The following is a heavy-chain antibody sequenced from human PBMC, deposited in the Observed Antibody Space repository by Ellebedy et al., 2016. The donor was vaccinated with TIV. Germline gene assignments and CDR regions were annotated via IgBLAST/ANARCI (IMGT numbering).Heavy chain of an antibody. CDR2: INPNSGGT. Sequence: ASVKVSXKASGYTFTGHYMHWVRQAPGQGLEWMGWINPNSGGTNYAQKFQGRVTMTRDTSIRTAYMEVSRLRFDDTAVYYCATGSITIFGVVINSYMDVWGKGTTVTVSS. V-gene: IGHV1-2*02. CDR1: GYTFTGHY. CDR3: ATGSITIFGVVINSYMDV. D-gene: IGHD3-3*01. J-gene: IGHJ6*03.